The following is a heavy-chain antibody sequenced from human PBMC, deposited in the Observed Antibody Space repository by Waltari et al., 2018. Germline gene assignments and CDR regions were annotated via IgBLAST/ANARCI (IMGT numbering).Heavy chain of an antibody. CDR2: IYYSGST. D-gene: IGHD3-3*01. Sequence: QVQLQESGPGLVKPSETLSLTCTVSGGSISSYYWSWIRQPPGKGLEWIGYIYYSGSTNYNPSLKSRVTISVDTSKNQFSLKLSSVTAADTAVYYCAAASDYNFWSGYSRGYFDLWGRGTLVTVSS. V-gene: IGHV4-59*01. CDR1: GGSISSYY. J-gene: IGHJ2*01. CDR3: AAASDYNFWSGYSRGYFDL.